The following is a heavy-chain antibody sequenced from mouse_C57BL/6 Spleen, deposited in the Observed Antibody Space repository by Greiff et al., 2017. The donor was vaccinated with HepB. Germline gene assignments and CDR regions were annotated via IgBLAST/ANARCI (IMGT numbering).Heavy chain of an antibody. CDR1: GYTFTSYW. V-gene: IGHV1-55*01. CDR3: ARSSSGYALYYFDY. D-gene: IGHD3-2*02. Sequence: VQLQQPGAELVKPGASVKMSCKASGYTFTSYWITWVKQRPGQGLEWIGVIYPGSGSTNYNEKFKSKATLTVDTSSSTAYMQLSSLTSEDSAVYYCARSSSGYALYYFDYWGQGTTLTVSS. J-gene: IGHJ2*01. CDR2: IYPGSGST.